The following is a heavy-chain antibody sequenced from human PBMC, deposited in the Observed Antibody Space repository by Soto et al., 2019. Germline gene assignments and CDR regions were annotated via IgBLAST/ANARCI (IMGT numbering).Heavy chain of an antibody. Sequence: ESGGGLIQPGGSLRLSCAASGFTVSSNYMSWVRQAPGKGLEWVSVIYSGGSTYYADSVKGRFTISRDNSKNTLYLQMNSLRAEDTAVYYCARDRVESGYPEYFQHWGQGTLATVSS. J-gene: IGHJ1*01. CDR3: ARDRVESGYPEYFQH. V-gene: IGHV3-53*01. CDR2: IYSGGST. D-gene: IGHD3-22*01. CDR1: GFTVSSNY.